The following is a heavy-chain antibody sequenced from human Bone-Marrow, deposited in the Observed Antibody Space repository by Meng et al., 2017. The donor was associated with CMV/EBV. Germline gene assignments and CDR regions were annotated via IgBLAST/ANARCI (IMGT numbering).Heavy chain of an antibody. CDR1: GFTFSSYA. CDR3: AKDFTPDYDFWSGYYPYYYYGMDV. D-gene: IGHD3-3*01. J-gene: IGHJ6*02. Sequence: GESLKISCAASGFTFSSYAMSWVRQAPGKGLEWVSAISGSGGSTYYADSVKGRFTVSRDNSKNTLYLQMNSLRAEDTAVYYCAKDFTPDYDFWSGYYPYYYYGMDVWGQGTTVTFSS. V-gene: IGHV3-23*01. CDR2: ISGSGGST.